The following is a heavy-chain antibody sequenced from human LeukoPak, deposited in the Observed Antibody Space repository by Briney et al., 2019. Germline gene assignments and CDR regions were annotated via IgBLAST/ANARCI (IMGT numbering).Heavy chain of an antibody. J-gene: IGHJ6*03. CDR2: MNPNSGNT. CDR1: GYTFTTYN. D-gene: IGHD2/OR15-2a*01. Sequence: ASVKVSCKASGYTFTTYNINWVRQATGQGLEWMGWMNPNSGNTGYAQKFQGRVTMSRNTSITTAYMKLSSLKSEDTAVYYCARGPKFELGRPFYYYYYYYYMDVWGKGTTVTVSS. V-gene: IGHV1-8*01. CDR3: ARGPKFELGRPFYYYYYYYYMDV.